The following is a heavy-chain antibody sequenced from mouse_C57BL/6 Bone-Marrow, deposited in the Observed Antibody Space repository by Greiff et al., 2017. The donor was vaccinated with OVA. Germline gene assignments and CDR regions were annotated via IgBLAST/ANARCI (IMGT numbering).Heavy chain of an antibody. J-gene: IGHJ4*01. Sequence: VQLVESGPGLVQPSQSLSITCTASGFSLTSYGVHWVRQSPGKGLEWLGAIWSGGSTDSNAAFISSLGISKKNSKSQVFFKMNSLQADDTAIYYCVRNWDVDAMGYGGQGTSVTVSS. D-gene: IGHD4-1*01. V-gene: IGHV2-2*01. CDR1: GFSLTSYG. CDR2: IWSGGST. CDR3: VRNWDVDAMGY.